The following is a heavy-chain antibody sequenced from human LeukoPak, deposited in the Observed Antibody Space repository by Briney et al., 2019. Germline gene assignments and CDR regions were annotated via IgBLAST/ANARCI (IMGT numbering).Heavy chain of an antibody. CDR2: ISYDGSNK. CDR3: ARMGRQQLFSLKTWIDY. J-gene: IGHJ4*02. V-gene: IGHV3-30*04. Sequence: QPGRSLRLSCAASGFTFSSYAMHWVRQAPGKGLEWVAVISYDGSNKYYADSVKGRFTISRDNSKNTLYLQMNSLRAEDTAVCYCARMGRQQLFSLKTWIDYWGQGTLVTVSS. D-gene: IGHD6-13*01. CDR1: GFTFSSYA.